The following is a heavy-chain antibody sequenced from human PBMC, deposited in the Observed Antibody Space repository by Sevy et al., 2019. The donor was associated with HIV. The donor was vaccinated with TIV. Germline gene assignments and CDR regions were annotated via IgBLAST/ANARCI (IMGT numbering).Heavy chain of an antibody. CDR2: IYSGGTT. CDR1: GFTVSSNY. V-gene: IGHV3-53*01. Sequence: GGSLRLSCAASGFTVSSNYMSWIRQAPGKGLEWVSVIYSGGTTHYTDSVKGRFTISRDNSKNTLYFQMNSLRAEDTAVYCCARQGQLDDAFDIWGQGTMVTVSS. J-gene: IGHJ3*02. CDR3: ARQGQLDDAFDI. D-gene: IGHD1-1*01.